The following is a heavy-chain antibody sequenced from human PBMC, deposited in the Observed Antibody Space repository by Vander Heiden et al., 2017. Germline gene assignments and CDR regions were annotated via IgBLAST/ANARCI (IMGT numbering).Heavy chain of an antibody. D-gene: IGHD3-10*01. CDR3: ARRPYDRMVRGVITGSFDY. Sequence: EVQLVQSGAEVKKPGESLKISCKGSGYSFTSYWIGWVRQMPGKGLEWMGIIYPGDSDTRYSPSFQGQVTISADKSISTAYLQWSSLKASDTAMYYCARRPYDRMVRGVITGSFDYWGQGTLVTVSS. CDR1: GYSFTSYW. V-gene: IGHV5-51*01. J-gene: IGHJ4*02. CDR2: IYPGDSDT.